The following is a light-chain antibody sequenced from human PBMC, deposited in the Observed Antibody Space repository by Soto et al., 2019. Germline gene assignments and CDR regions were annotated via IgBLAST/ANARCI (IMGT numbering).Light chain of an antibody. CDR1: QSVPSY. CDR3: QQRNAWPRNT. CDR2: DIS. V-gene: IGKV3-11*01. J-gene: IGKJ2*01. Sequence: EIVLTQFPATLSLSPGDRATLSCRASQSVPSYLAWYQQKPGQAPRLLVYDISNRATGIPARFTGSGSGTDFPLTISSLEPEDSAVYYCQQRNAWPRNTFGKGTKLQI.